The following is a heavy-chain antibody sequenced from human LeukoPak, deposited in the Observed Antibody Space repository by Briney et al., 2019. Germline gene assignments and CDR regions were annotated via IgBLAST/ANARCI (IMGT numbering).Heavy chain of an antibody. CDR2: LYHSDSA. CDR1: GYSIGNGYY. Sequence: PSETLSLTCAVSGYSIGNGYYWVWIRQPPGRGLEWIGSLYHSDSAYYNTSLRSRVSMSVDTSKNQFSLTLSFVTAADTAVYYCARQHDSYYYYYIDVRGSGTTVTVSS. J-gene: IGHJ6*03. V-gene: IGHV4-38-2*01. CDR3: ARQHDSYYYYYIDV.